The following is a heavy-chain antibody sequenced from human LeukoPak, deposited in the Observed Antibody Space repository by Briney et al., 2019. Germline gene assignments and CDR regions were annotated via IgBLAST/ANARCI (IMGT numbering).Heavy chain of an antibody. CDR1: GFTFSDYG. CDR3: AKDSGFGELLPPIDY. D-gene: IGHD3-10*01. Sequence: GGSLRLSCAASGFTFSDYGMTWVRQAPGKGLEWVSAISGSGGSTYYADSVKGRFTISRDNSKNTLYLQMNSLRAEDTAVYYCAKDSGFGELLPPIDYWGQGTLVTVSS. CDR2: ISGSGGST. V-gene: IGHV3-23*01. J-gene: IGHJ4*02.